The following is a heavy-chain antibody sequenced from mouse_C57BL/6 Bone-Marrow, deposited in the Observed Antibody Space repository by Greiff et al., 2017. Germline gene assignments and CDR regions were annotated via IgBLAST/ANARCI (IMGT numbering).Heavy chain of an antibody. D-gene: IGHD1-1*01. CDR2: IDPEDGDT. J-gene: IGHJ1*03. CDR1: GFNIKDYY. V-gene: IGHV14-1*01. CDR3: TTGYYYGSSVRWYFDV. Sequence: VQLQQSGAELVRPGASVKLSCTASGFNIKDYYMHWVKQRPEQGLEWIGRIDPEDGDTEYAPKFQGKATMTADTSSNTAYLQLSSLTSEDTAVYYCTTGYYYGSSVRWYFDVGGTGTTVTVSS.